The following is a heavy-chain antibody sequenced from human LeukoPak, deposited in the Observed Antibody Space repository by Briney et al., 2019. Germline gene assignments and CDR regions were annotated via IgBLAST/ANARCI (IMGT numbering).Heavy chain of an antibody. Sequence: GGSLRLSCAASGFTFSTYGMHWVRQAPGKGLAWVAFISDDAHSEYYADSVQGRLTVARDNSKNTMYLQMNSLRAEDTAVYYCAKDFRDGYNHPSYYFDSWGQGTLVTVSS. D-gene: IGHD5-12*01. J-gene: IGHJ4*02. V-gene: IGHV3-30*18. CDR1: GFTFSTYG. CDR2: ISDDAHSE. CDR3: AKDFRDGYNHPSYYFDS.